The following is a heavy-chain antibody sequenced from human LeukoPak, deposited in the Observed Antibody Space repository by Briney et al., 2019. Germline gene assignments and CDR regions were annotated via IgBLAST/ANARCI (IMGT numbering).Heavy chain of an antibody. CDR3: ARGLYYYDRSTYDDFDY. D-gene: IGHD3-22*01. Sequence: VASVKVSCKASGYTFTKYYIHWVRQAPGQGLEWMGFVNPNDGARIYAQKFQGRITMTRDTSTNTVFMELSSLRSEDTAVYYCARGLYYYDRSTYDDFDYWGQGTLVTVSS. V-gene: IGHV1-46*01. CDR1: GYTFTKYY. CDR2: VNPNDGAR. J-gene: IGHJ4*02.